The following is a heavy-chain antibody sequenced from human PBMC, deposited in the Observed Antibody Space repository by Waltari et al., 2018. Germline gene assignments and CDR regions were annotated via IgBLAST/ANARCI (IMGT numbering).Heavy chain of an antibody. Sequence: QVQLQESGPGLVKPSETLSLTCTVSGGPISSYYWSWIRQPAGKGLEWIGRIYTSGSTNYNPSLKSRVTMSVDTSKNQFSLKLSSVTAADTAVYYCARDKGMWPDLGLSWFDPWGQGTLVTVSS. CDR2: IYTSGST. V-gene: IGHV4-4*07. CDR1: GGPISSYY. D-gene: IGHD6-13*01. J-gene: IGHJ5*02. CDR3: ARDKGMWPDLGLSWFDP.